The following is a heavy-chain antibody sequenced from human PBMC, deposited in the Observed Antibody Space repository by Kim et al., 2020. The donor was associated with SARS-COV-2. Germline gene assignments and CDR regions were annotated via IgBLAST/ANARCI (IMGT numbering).Heavy chain of an antibody. CDR1: GFTFSSYA. Sequence: GGYLRLSCAASGFTFSSYAMHWVRQAPGKGLEWVAVISYDGSNKYYVDSVKGRFTISRDNSKNTLFLQMNSLRTEDTAVYYCARDPSVIITTFDYWGQGTLVTVSS. D-gene: IGHD3-22*01. V-gene: IGHV3-30*04. J-gene: IGHJ4*02. CDR3: ARDPSVIITTFDY. CDR2: ISYDGSNK.